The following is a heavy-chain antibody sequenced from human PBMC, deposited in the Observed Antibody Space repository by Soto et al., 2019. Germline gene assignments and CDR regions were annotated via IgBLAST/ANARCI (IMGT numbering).Heavy chain of an antibody. J-gene: IGHJ3*02. CDR1: GFTFSSYW. CDR3: AGGSNWHDAFDI. D-gene: IGHD6-13*01. V-gene: IGHV3-66*01. Sequence: GGSLRLSCSASGFTFSSYWMHWVRQAPGKGLVWVSVIYTGGSTYYADSVKGRFTISRDNSKNTLYLQMNSLRAEDTAVYYCAGGSNWHDAFDIWGQGTMVTVSS. CDR2: IYTGGST.